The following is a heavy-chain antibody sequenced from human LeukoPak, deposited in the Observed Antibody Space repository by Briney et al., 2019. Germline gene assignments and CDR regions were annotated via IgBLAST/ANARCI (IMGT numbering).Heavy chain of an antibody. CDR3: ARTGGTSSPFFDY. CDR2: IYYTGST. V-gene: IGHV4-39*01. Sequence: SETLSLTCTVSGGSISYWGWIRQPPGKGLEWIGTIYYTGSTYYNPFLKSRLTMSVDTSQGQVSLQLSSVTAADTAVYYCARTGGTSSPFFDYWGQGTLVTVSS. CDR1: GGSISY. J-gene: IGHJ4*02. D-gene: IGHD6-6*01.